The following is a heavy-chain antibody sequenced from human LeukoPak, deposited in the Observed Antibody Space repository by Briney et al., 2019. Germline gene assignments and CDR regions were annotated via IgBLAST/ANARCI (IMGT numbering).Heavy chain of an antibody. V-gene: IGHV4-61*08. CDR1: GGSISSGGYY. CDR2: IYYSGST. D-gene: IGHD6-19*01. CDR3: ARGISSGWAYYFDY. J-gene: IGHJ4*02. Sequence: SETLSLTCTVSGGSISSGGYYWSWIRQHPGKGLEWIGYIYYSGSTNYNPSLKSRVTISVDTSKNQFSLKLSSVTAADTAVYYCARGISSGWAYYFDYWGQGTLVTVSS.